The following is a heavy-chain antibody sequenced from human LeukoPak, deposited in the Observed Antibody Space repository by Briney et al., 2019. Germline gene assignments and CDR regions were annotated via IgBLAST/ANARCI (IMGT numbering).Heavy chain of an antibody. D-gene: IGHD3-22*01. V-gene: IGHV4-34*01. CDR2: INHSGST. Sequence: PSETLSLTCAVYGGSFSGYYWSWIRQPPGKGLEWIGEINHSGSTNYNPSLKSRVTISVDTSKNQFSLKLSSVTAADTAVYYCARETYYYDSSGYHYYYYMDVWGKGTTVTISS. J-gene: IGHJ6*03. CDR1: GGSFSGYY. CDR3: ARETYYYDSSGYHYYYYMDV.